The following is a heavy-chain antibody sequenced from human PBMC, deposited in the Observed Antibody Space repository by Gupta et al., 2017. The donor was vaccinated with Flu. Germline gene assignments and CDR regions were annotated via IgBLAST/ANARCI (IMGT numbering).Heavy chain of an antibody. CDR3: AKGPTSYSSSWSSYYYYYGMDV. CDR1: GFTFSSYA. J-gene: IGHJ6*02. D-gene: IGHD6-13*01. CDR2: ISGSGGST. V-gene: IGHV3-23*01. Sequence: EVQLLESGGGLVQPGGSLRLSCAASGFTFSSYAMSWVRQAPGKGLEWVSAISGSGGSTYYADSVKGRFTISRDNSKNTLYLQMNSLRAEDTAVYYCAKGPTSYSSSWSSYYYYYGMDVWGQGTTVTVSS.